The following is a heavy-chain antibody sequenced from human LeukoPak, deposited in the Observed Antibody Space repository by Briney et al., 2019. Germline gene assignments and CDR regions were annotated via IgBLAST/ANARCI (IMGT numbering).Heavy chain of an antibody. CDR2: SNQSGST. J-gene: IGHJ6*02. CDR3: ARGRVMVYYYYGMDV. CDR1: GGSFSGYY. Sequence: SETLSLTCAVYGGSFSGYYWSWIRQPPGKGLEWIGESNQSGSTNNNPSLKSRVTISVDTSKNQFSLKLNSVTAADTAVYYCARGRVMVYYYYGMDVWGQGTTVTVSS. V-gene: IGHV4-34*01. D-gene: IGHD3-10*01.